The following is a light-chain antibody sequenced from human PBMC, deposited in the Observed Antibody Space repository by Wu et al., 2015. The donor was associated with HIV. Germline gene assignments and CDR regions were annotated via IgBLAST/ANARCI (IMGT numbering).Light chain of an antibody. CDR2: DSS. CDR3: QQFEF. Sequence: EVVLTQSPGTLSLSPGESATLFCKVSQSGNSLTWIQKRRGQAPRLLIYDSSRRASGVPDRFIGSGSGTDFSPTIKNVIREDFAVYFCQQFEFFGLGTALEI. J-gene: IGKJ2*01. CDR1: QSGNS. V-gene: IGKV3-11*01.